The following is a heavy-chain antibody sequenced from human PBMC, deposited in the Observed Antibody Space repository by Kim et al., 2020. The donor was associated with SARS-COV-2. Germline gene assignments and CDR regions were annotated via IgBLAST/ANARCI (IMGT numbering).Heavy chain of an antibody. Sequence: SETLSLTCTVSGGSISSYYWSWIRQPPGKGLEWIGYIYYSGSTNYNPSLKSRVTISVDTSKNQFSLKLSSVTAADTAVYYCARTPLDEWLVLGYFDYWGQGTLVTVSS. J-gene: IGHJ4*02. D-gene: IGHD6-19*01. V-gene: IGHV4-59*01. CDR2: IYYSGST. CDR3: ARTPLDEWLVLGYFDY. CDR1: GGSISSYY.